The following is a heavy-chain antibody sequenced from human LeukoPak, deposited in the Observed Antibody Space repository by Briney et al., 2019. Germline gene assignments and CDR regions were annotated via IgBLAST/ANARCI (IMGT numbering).Heavy chain of an antibody. J-gene: IGHJ5*02. D-gene: IGHD4-17*01. CDR3: AKDHHDYGDGWFDP. CDR1: GFTFSSYE. Sequence: GGSLRLSCAASGFTFSSYEMNWVRQAPGKGLEWVSYISSSGSTIYYADSVKGRFTISRDNSKSTLYLQMNSLRADDTAVYYCAKDHHDYGDGWFDPWGQGTLVTVSS. CDR2: ISSSGSTI. V-gene: IGHV3-48*03.